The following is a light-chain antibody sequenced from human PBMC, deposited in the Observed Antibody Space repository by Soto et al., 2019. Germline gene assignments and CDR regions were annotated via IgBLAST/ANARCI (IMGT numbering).Light chain of an antibody. J-gene: IGLJ2*01. CDR2: EDI. CDR3: CSYAGGPSVV. V-gene: IGLV2-23*01. Sequence: QSALTQPASVSGSPGQSITISCTGTSSDVGRYNLVSWYQQHPGKAPKLMIYEDIERPSGVSNRFSGSKSGNTASLTISGLQTEDEAEYYCCSYAGGPSVVFGGGTKLTVL. CDR1: SSDVGRYNL.